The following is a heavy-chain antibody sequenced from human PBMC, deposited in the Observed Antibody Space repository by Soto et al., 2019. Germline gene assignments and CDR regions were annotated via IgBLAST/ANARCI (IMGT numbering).Heavy chain of an antibody. CDR2: IKQDGSEK. CDR1: VFTFSSYW. CDR3: AREQWLNHYYFHY. J-gene: IGHJ4*02. Sequence: VGSLRLSCASSVFTFSSYWMSCVRHSPGKGLEWVANIKQDGSEKYYVDSVKGRFTISRDNAKNSLCLQMNSLRAEDTAVYYCAREQWLNHYYFHYWGQGTRVSVSS. V-gene: IGHV3-7*03. D-gene: IGHD6-19*01.